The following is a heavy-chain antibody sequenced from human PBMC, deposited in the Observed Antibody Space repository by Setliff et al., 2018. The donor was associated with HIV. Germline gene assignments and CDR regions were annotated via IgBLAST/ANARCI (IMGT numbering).Heavy chain of an antibody. CDR3: ARFPHEREPKT. CDR1: GYSITSGYS. Sequence: PSETLSLTCAVSGYSITSGYSWGWIRQSPGKGLEWIGSFYTTGNVYSPSFKSRVSISIDTAKTQLSLILTSLSAADTAVYYCARFPHEREPKTWGQGTLVTVSS. V-gene: IGHV4-38-2*01. CDR2: FYTTGN. J-gene: IGHJ1*01. D-gene: IGHD1-1*01.